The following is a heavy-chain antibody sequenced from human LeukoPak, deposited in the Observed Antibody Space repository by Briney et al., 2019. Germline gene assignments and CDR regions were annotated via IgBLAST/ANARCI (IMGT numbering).Heavy chain of an antibody. CDR1: GYSISSGYY. J-gene: IGHJ4*02. CDR3: ARSGNSPFDY. D-gene: IGHD4-11*01. V-gene: IGHV4-38-2*02. Sequence: SETLSLTCTVSGYSISSGYYWGWIRQPPGKGLEWIGSIYHSGSTYYNPSLKSRVTISVDTSKNQFSLKLSSVTAADTAVFYCARSGNSPFDYWGQGTLVTVSS. CDR2: IYHSGST.